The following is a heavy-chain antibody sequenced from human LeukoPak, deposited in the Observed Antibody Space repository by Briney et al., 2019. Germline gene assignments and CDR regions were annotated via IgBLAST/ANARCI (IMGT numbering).Heavy chain of an antibody. CDR3: AKVWSSLGYCSGGDCYLDH. D-gene: IGHD2-15*01. J-gene: IGHJ4*02. CDR1: GFTFSSYA. CDR2: ISGSGGST. V-gene: IGHV3-23*01. Sequence: GGSLRLSCAASGFTFSSYAMSWVRQAPGKGLEWVSAISGSGGSTYYADSVKGRFTISRDNSKNTLYLQMNSLRAEDTAIYYCAKVWSSLGYCSGGDCYLDHWGQGTLVTVSS.